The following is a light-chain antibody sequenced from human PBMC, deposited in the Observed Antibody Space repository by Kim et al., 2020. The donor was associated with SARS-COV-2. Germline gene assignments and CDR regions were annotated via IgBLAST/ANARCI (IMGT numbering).Light chain of an antibody. CDR1: QSVTSSY. CDR3: QQYGSSPQT. V-gene: IGKV3-20*01. J-gene: IGKJ1*01. CDR2: AAS. Sequence: SPGERATPSCRASQSVTSSYLAWYQQKAGQPPRLLIFAASIRAANIPDRFSGSGSGTDFTLTINRLEPEDFAEYYCQQYGSSPQTFGQGTKVDIK.